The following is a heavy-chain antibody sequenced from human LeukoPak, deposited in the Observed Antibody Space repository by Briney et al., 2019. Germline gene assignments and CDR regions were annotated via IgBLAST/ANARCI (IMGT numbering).Heavy chain of an antibody. V-gene: IGHV4-61*01. D-gene: IGHD3-10*01. CDR2: IYYSGST. Sequence: SETLSLTCTVSGGSVSSGSYYWSWIRQPPGKGLEWIGYIYYSGSTNYNPSLKSRVTISVDTSKNQFSLKLSSVTAADTAVYYCARALLWFGELSHYYYYGMDVWGQGTTVTVSS. J-gene: IGHJ6*02. CDR3: ARALLWFGELSHYYYYGMDV. CDR1: GGSVSSGSYY.